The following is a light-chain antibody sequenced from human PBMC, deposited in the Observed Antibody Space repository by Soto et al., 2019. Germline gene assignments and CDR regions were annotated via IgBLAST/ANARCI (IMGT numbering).Light chain of an antibody. CDR2: DAS. J-gene: IGKJ1*01. Sequence: DIQMTQSPSTLSASVGDRVTITCRASQSVSSWLAWYQQKPGTVPKLLIYDASSLESGVPSRFSGSGSGTEFTLTISSLQPDDFATYYCQEYKSYTWTFGQGTKVDI. CDR3: QEYKSYTWT. CDR1: QSVSSW. V-gene: IGKV1-5*01.